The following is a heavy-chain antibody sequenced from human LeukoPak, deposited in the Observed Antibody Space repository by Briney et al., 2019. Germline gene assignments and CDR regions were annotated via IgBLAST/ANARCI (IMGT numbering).Heavy chain of an antibody. V-gene: IGHV4-59*01. D-gene: IGHD2-21*02. CDR3: ARASASCGGDGYSRYNWFDR. J-gene: IGHJ5*02. CDR2: IYYSGST. CDR1: GGTISNYY. Sequence: SETLSLTCTVSGGTISNYYWSWIRQPPGKGLEWIGYIYYSGSTDYNPSLKSRVTISLDTSKNQFSLKLRSVTSADSAVYYCARASASCGGDGYSRYNWFDRWGQAILITVSS.